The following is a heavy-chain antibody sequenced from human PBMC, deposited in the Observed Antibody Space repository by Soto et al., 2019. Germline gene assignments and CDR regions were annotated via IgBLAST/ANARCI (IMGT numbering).Heavy chain of an antibody. D-gene: IGHD6-13*01. Sequence: QVQLVQSGAEVKKPGSSVKVSCRASGGTFNSYTLSWVRQAPGQGLEWLGRFIPVLGVTNYAQKFQGRVTLTADKSTRTAYMELNNPTSEDTAVYYCARRAAAAGPWYNWFDPWGQGTLVTVSS. CDR1: GGTFNSYT. J-gene: IGHJ5*02. V-gene: IGHV1-69*02. CDR3: ARRAAAAGPWYNWFDP. CDR2: FIPVLGVT.